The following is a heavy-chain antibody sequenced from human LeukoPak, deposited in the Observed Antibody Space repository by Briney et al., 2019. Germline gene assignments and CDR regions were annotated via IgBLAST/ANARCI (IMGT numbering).Heavy chain of an antibody. CDR1: GYTFTGYY. V-gene: IGHV1-2*02. D-gene: IGHD6-19*01. Sequence: ASVKVSCKASGYTFTGYYMHWVRQAPGKGLEWMGWINPNNGGTNCAQKFQGRVTMARDTSINTAYMELSSLRFDDTALYYCARFGLGKHIEVAGIPFDIWGQGTMVTVSS. CDR3: ARFGLGKHIEVAGIPFDI. J-gene: IGHJ3*02. CDR2: INPNNGGT.